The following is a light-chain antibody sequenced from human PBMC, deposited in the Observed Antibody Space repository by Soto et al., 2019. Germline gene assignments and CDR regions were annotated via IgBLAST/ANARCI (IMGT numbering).Light chain of an antibody. CDR1: QSVSSSF. CDR3: QQYDSAPLT. V-gene: IGKV3-20*01. CDR2: AAS. J-gene: IGKJ4*01. Sequence: EIVLTQSPGTLSLSPGERATLSCRASQSVSSSFLAWYQQKPGQAPRLLIYAASGRATGVPDRFSGSGSGTDFTLSISRLEPEDFAVYYWQQYDSAPLTCGGGTKVEIK.